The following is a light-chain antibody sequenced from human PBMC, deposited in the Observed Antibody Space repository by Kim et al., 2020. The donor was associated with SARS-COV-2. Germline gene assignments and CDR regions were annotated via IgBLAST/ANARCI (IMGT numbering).Light chain of an antibody. J-gene: IGLJ3*02. Sequence: QSALTHPASVSRSPGQSITISCTGTRSDVGGYNYVSWYQQHPGKAPKLMIYNVSKRPSGVDNRFSGSKSGNTASLTISGLQAEDEADYYCSSYTSSSTLVFGGGTQLTVL. CDR2: NVS. CDR1: RSDVGGYNY. CDR3: SSYTSSSTLV. V-gene: IGLV2-14*03.